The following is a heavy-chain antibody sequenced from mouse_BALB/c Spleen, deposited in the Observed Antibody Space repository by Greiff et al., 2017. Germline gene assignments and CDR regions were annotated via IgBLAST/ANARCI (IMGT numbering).Heavy chain of an antibody. CDR1: GFTFSDYY. CDR2: ISDGGSYT. D-gene: IGHD2-1*01. J-gene: IGHJ3*01. V-gene: IGHV5-4*02. CDR3: ARDPRPETVDGNYAFAY. Sequence: EVQRVESGGGLVKPGGSLKLSCAASGFTFSDYYMYWVRQTPEKRLEWVATISDGGSYTYYPDSVKGRFTISRDNAKNNLYLQMSSLKSEDTAMYYCARDPRPETVDGNYAFAYWGQGTLVTVSA.